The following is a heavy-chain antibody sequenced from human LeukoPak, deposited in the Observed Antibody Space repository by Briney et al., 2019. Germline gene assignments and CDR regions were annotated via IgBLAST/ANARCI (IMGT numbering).Heavy chain of an antibody. D-gene: IGHD7-27*01. CDR1: GGSISGYY. Sequence: SETLSLTCTVSGGSISGYYWSWIRQPPGKGLEWIAYIFYSGSTNYNPSLKSRVTISVDTSKNQFSLKLSSVTAADTAVYYCARGEVGDWGSHGAFDIWGRGTVVTVSS. J-gene: IGHJ3*02. CDR2: IFYSGST. CDR3: ARGEVGDWGSHGAFDI. V-gene: IGHV4-59*01.